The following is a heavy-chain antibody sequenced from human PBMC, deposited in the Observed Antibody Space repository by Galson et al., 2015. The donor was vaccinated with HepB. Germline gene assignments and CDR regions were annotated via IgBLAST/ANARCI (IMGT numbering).Heavy chain of an antibody. CDR3: TRVATVTTVDS. J-gene: IGHJ4*02. Sequence: LRLSCAASGFTFSDYWMHWVRQVPGKGLVWVSRINPDGRGTNYADSVKGRFTISRDNARNTLYLQMNSLRVEDTAVYHCTRVATVTTVDSWGPGILVTVSS. CDR1: GFTFSDYW. CDR2: INPDGRGT. D-gene: IGHD4-17*01. V-gene: IGHV3-74*01.